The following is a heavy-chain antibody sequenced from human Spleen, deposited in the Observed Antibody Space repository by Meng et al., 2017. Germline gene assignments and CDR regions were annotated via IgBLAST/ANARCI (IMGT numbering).Heavy chain of an antibody. CDR1: GYSISSGYY. CDR3: ARYIASAGGSY. Sequence: GSLRLSCAVSGYSISSGYYWGWIRQPPGKGLEWIGSIYHSGITYYNPSLKSRVTISVDTSKNQFSLKLSSVTAADTAVYYCARYIASAGGSYWGQGILVTVSS. D-gene: IGHD6-13*01. V-gene: IGHV4-38-2*01. CDR2: IYHSGIT. J-gene: IGHJ4*02.